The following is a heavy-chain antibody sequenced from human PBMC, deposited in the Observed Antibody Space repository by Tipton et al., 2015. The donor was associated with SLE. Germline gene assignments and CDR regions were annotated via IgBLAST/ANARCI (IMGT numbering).Heavy chain of an antibody. Sequence: TLSLTCAVYGGSFSGYYWSWIRQPPGKGLEWIGEINHSGSTNYNPSLKSRVTISVDTSKNQFSLKLSSVTAADTAVYYCARAPPRNRGTIYGGNSGAHLDYWGQGTLVTVSS. CDR2: INHSGST. D-gene: IGHD4-23*01. J-gene: IGHJ4*02. CDR3: ARAPPRNRGTIYGGNSGAHLDY. V-gene: IGHV4-34*01. CDR1: GGSFSGYY.